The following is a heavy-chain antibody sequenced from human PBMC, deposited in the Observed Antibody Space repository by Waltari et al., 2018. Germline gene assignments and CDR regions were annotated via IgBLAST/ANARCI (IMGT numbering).Heavy chain of an antibody. CDR2: IDPGDSDT. CDR1: GYSFTSYC. Sequence: EVQLVQSGAEVKKPGESLKISCKGSGYSFTSYCIGWVRQMPGTGLEWMGNIDPGDSDTRYSPSFQGQVTSSADKAISTAYLQWSSLKASDTAMYYCARGSGLEWYYLHPLFFDYWGQGTLVTVSS. V-gene: IGHV5-51*03. D-gene: IGHD3-3*01. J-gene: IGHJ4*02. CDR3: ARGSGLEWYYLHPLFFDY.